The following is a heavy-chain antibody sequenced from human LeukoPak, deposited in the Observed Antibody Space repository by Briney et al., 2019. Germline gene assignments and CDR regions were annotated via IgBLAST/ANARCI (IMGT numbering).Heavy chain of an antibody. D-gene: IGHD3-10*01. Sequence: GGSLRLSCAASGFTFSSYWMSWARQAPGKGLEWVANIKQDGSEKYYVDSVKGRFTISRDNAKNSLCLQMNSLRAEDTAVYYCARDELLWFGELYPSFDYWGQGTLVTVSS. J-gene: IGHJ4*02. CDR3: ARDELLWFGELYPSFDY. CDR1: GFTFSSYW. V-gene: IGHV3-7*01. CDR2: IKQDGSEK.